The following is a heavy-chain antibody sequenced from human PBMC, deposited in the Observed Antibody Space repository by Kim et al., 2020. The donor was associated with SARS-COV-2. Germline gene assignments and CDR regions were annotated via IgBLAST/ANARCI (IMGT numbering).Heavy chain of an antibody. V-gene: IGHV4-34*01. CDR2: INHSGST. CDR3: ARCGYSGYDLRIHGLFDY. D-gene: IGHD5-12*01. CDR1: GGSFSGYY. Sequence: SETLSLTCAVYGGSFSGYYWSWIRQPPGKGLEWIGEINHSGSTNYNPSLKSRVTISVDTSKNQFSLKLSSVTAADTAVYYCARCGYSGYDLRIHGLFDYWGQGTLVTVSS. J-gene: IGHJ4*02.